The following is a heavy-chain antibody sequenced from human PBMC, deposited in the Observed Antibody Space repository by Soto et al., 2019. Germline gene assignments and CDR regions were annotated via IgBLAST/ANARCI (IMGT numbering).Heavy chain of an antibody. CDR2: IYYSGST. CDR1: GGSISSSSYY. Sequence: SETLSLTCTVSGGSISSSSYYWGWIRQPPGKGLEWIGSIYYSGSTYYNPSLKSRVTISVDTSKNQFSLKLSSVTAADTAVYYCARRAAMTTVTPYDYWGQGTLVTVSS. CDR3: ARRAAMTTVTPYDY. D-gene: IGHD4-4*01. J-gene: IGHJ4*02. V-gene: IGHV4-39*01.